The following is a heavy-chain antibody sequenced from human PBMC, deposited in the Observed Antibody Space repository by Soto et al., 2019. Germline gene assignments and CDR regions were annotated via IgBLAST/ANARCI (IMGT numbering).Heavy chain of an antibody. J-gene: IGHJ4*02. D-gene: IGHD3-10*01. V-gene: IGHV3-30*04. Sequence: QVQLVESGGGVVQPGRSLRLSCAASGFTFSNYAMHWVRQAPGKGLEGVAVISYDGRNKYYADSVKGRFTISRDNSKNTLYLQVNSLRADDTAVYYCARNGSGNYYHFDYWGQGTLVTVSS. CDR3: ARNGSGNYYHFDY. CDR1: GFTFSNYA. CDR2: ISYDGRNK.